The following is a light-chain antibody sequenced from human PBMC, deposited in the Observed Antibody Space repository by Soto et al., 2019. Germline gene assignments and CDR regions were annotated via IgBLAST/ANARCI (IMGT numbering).Light chain of an antibody. CDR1: QGIRHD. V-gene: IGKV1-17*01. CDR2: AVS. CDR3: LQHNSYPRP. J-gene: IGKJ1*01. Sequence: DIQMTQSPSSLSASVGDRVTITCRASQGIRHDLGWYQQKPGKAPKCLIYAVSSLRSGVPSRFSGSGSGTEFTLTIISLQPEASATYYCLQHNSYPRPFGQGTKGEI.